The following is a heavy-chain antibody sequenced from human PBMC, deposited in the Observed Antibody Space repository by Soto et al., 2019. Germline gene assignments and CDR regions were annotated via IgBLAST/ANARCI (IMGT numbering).Heavy chain of an antibody. CDR3: ITDGADGRAY. D-gene: IGHD2-15*01. CDR2: IKSKTDGWTT. J-gene: IGHJ4*02. Sequence: EVQLAESGGGLVMPGGSLRLSCAASGFTFTNAWMSWVRQAPGKGLEWVARIKSKTDGWTTDYATPVKGRFTISRDDSKNTLYIQMNSLKIEDTAVYYCITDGADGRAYRGQGTQVTVSS. V-gene: IGHV3-15*01. CDR1: GFTFTNAW.